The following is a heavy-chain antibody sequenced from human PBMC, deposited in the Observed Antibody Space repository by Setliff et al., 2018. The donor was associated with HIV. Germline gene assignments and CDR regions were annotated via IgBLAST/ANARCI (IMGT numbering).Heavy chain of an antibody. J-gene: IGHJ4*02. D-gene: IGHD2-2*01. V-gene: IGHV5-51*01. Sequence: RESLKISCQGSGYNFVDYSIAWVRQVPGKGLEWMGIIYPVDSETRYSPSFQGQVTISADKSINTAYLQCATLKASDSAMYYCARPRGNDYAGSGFDNWGQGTLVTVSS. CDR1: GYNFVDYS. CDR2: IYPVDSET. CDR3: ARPRGNDYAGSGFDN.